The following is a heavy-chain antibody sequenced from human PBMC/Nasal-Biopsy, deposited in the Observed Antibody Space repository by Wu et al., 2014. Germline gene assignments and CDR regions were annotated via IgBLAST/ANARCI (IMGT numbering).Heavy chain of an antibody. CDR3: ARGGDYGDYWNWFDP. D-gene: IGHD4-17*01. CDR1: GFTFSSYD. V-gene: IGHV3-13*01. J-gene: IGHJ5*02. CDR2: IGTAGDT. Sequence: LRLSCAASGFTFSSYDMHWVRQATGKGLEWVSAIGTAGDTYYPGSVKGRFTISRENAKNSLYLQMNSLRAGDTAVYYCARGGDYGDYWNWFDPGPGNPGHVSS.